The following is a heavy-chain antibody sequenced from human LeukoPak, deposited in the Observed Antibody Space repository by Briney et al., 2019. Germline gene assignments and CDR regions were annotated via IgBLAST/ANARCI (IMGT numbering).Heavy chain of an antibody. V-gene: IGHV3-64*01. J-gene: IGHJ4*02. CDR1: GFTFSGYP. Sequence: PGGSLRLSCAASGFTFSGYPMHWVRQAPGKGLEYLSGINANGGSTYYANSVKGRFTISRDNSKNTLYLQMGSLRPEDMAVYYCARDGSNWDFDYWGQGTLVTVSS. D-gene: IGHD6-13*01. CDR2: INANGGST. CDR3: ARDGSNWDFDY.